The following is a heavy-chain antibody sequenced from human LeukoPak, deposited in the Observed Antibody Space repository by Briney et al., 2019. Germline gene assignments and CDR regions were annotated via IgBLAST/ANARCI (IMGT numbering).Heavy chain of an antibody. V-gene: IGHV4-34*01. CDR1: GGSFSGYY. Sequence: SETLSLTCAVYGGSFSGYYWSWIRQPPGKGLEWIGEINHSGSTNYNPSLKRRVTISVDTSKNKFSLKLSSVTAADTAVYYCMLGVTLQPGRGYEIIFDYWGQGTLVTVSS. CDR2: INHSGST. CDR3: MLGVTLQPGRGYEIIFDY. J-gene: IGHJ4*02. D-gene: IGHD5-12*01.